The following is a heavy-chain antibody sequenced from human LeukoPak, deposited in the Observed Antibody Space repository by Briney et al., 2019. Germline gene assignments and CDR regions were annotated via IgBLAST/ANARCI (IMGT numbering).Heavy chain of an antibody. V-gene: IGHV1-46*01. D-gene: IGHD3-22*01. CDR1: GYTFTSYY. CDR2: INPSGGST. J-gene: IGHJ5*02. Sequence: GASVRVSCKASGYTFTSYYMHWVRQAPGQGLEWMGIINPSGGSTSYAQKFQGRVTMTRDTSTSTVYMELSSLRSEDTAVYYCARVKICRSSGYSVDPWGQGTLVTVSS. CDR3: ARVKICRSSGYSVDP.